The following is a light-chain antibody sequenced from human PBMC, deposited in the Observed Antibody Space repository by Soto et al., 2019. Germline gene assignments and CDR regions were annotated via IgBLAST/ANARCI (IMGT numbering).Light chain of an antibody. Sequence: DIQMTQSPSTLSASVGDRVTITCRASQSISSWLAWYQQKPGKAPKLLISDASSLKSGVPSRFSGSGSGTDYTLTISSLQPEDFATYYCQQSYNTPQTFGQGTKVDLK. J-gene: IGKJ1*01. CDR2: DAS. V-gene: IGKV1-39*01. CDR1: QSISSW. CDR3: QQSYNTPQT.